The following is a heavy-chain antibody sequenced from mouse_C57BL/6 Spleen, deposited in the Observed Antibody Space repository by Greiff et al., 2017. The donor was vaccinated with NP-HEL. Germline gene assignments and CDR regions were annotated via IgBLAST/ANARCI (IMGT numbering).Heavy chain of an antibody. Sequence: EVQLQESGPGLVKPSQSLSLTCSVTGYSITSGYYWNWIRQFPGNKLEWMGYISYDGSNNYNPSLKNRISITRDTSKNQFFLKLNSVTTEDTATYYCAAYSTWYFDVWGKGTTVTVSS. J-gene: IGHJ1*03. CDR1: GYSITSGYY. CDR3: AAYSTWYFDV. V-gene: IGHV3-6*01. CDR2: ISYDGSN. D-gene: IGHD2-10*01.